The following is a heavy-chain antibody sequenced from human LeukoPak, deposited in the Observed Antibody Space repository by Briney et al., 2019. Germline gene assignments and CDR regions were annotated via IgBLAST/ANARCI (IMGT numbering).Heavy chain of an antibody. D-gene: IGHD2-15*01. CDR3: ARLGSADYFAT. J-gene: IGHJ4*02. CDR1: GGSISSATTF. CDR2: IYYSGST. V-gene: IGHV4-39*01. Sequence: SETLTLTCAVSGGSISSATTFWGWLRPPPGKGLEWIGRIYYSGSTYYNPSLKSRVTISVDTSKNQLSLRLSTVTAEDTAVYYCARLGSADYFATWGQG.